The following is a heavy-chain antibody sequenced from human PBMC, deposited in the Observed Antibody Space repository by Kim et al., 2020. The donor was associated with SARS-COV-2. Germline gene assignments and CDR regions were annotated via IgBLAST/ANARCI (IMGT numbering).Heavy chain of an antibody. CDR3: ARGEGYDSSGYSTYYFDY. CDR2: IYYSGST. V-gene: IGHV4-31*03. J-gene: IGHJ4*02. D-gene: IGHD3-22*01. Sequence: SETLSLTCTVSGGSISSGGYYWSWIRQHPGKGLEWIGYIYYSGSTYYNPSLKSRVTISVDTSKNQFSLKLSSVTAADTAVYYCARGEGYDSSGYSTYYFDYWGQGTLVTVSS. CDR1: GGSISSGGYY.